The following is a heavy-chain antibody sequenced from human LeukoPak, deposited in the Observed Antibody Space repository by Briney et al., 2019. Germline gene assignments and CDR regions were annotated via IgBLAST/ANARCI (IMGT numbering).Heavy chain of an antibody. J-gene: IGHJ4*02. D-gene: IGHD3-22*01. Sequence: PSETLSLTCAVYGGSFSGYYSSWIRQPPGKGLEWIGEINHSGSTNYNPSLKSRVTISVDTSKNQFSLKLRSVTAADTAVYYCARARTRYYYDSSGYYYYDYWGQGTLVTVSS. V-gene: IGHV4-34*01. CDR1: GGSFSGYY. CDR3: ARARTRYYYDSSGYYYYDY. CDR2: INHSGST.